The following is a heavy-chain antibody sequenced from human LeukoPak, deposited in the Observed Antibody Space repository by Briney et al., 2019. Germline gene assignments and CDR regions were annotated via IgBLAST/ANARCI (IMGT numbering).Heavy chain of an antibody. J-gene: IGHJ5*01. V-gene: IGHV3-23*01. Sequence: GGSLRLSCAASGFTFSSYAMSWVRQAPGKGLEWVSGISGSGGITYYADSVKGRFTISRDNSKNTLFLQMNSLKTEDTAVYYCTRVLWAASGPWGQGTLVTVSS. CDR3: TRVLWAASGP. D-gene: IGHD3-10*01. CDR2: ISGSGGIT. CDR1: GFTFSSYA.